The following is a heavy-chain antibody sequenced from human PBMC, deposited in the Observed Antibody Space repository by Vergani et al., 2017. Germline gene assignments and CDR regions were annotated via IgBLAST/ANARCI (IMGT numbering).Heavy chain of an antibody. CDR1: GGSFSGYY. Sequence: QVQLQQWGAGLLKPSETLSLTCAVYGGSFSGYYWSWIRQPPGKGLEWIGEINHSGSTNYNPSLKSRVTISVDTSKNQFSLKLSSVTAADTAVYYCARAPHRYGMDVWGQGTTVTVSS. J-gene: IGHJ6*02. CDR3: ARAPHRYGMDV. V-gene: IGHV4-34*01. CDR2: INHSGST.